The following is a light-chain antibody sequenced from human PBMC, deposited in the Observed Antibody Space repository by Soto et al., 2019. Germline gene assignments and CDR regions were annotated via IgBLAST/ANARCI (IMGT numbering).Light chain of an antibody. J-gene: IGLJ2*01. V-gene: IGLV2-14*01. CDR2: EVS. CDR1: SSDVGGYNY. CDR3: SSYTSSSTYMV. Sequence: QSALTQPASVSGSPGQSITISCTGTSSDVGGYNYVSWDQQHPGKSPKLMIYEVSNRPSGVSNRFSASKSGNKASLTISGLQAEDEADYYSSSYTSSSTYMVFGGGTQLTVL.